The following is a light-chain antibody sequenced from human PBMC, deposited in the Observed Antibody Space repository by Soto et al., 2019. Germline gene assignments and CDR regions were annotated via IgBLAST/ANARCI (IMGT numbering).Light chain of an antibody. CDR3: QSYDSSLSGPAYV. Sequence: QSALTQPASVSGSPGQSVTISCTGTSSDVGGYNYVSWYQQLPGEAPKLILYGVTNRPSGVSNRFSGSKSGNTASLAITGLQAEDEADYYCQSYDSSLSGPAYVFGTGTKLTVL. CDR2: GVT. J-gene: IGLJ1*01. V-gene: IGLV2-14*01. CDR1: SSDVGGYNY.